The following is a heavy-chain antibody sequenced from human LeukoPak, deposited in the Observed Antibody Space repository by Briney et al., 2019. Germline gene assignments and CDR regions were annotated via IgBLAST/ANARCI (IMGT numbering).Heavy chain of an antibody. CDR2: IRYDGSNK. V-gene: IGHV3-30*02. D-gene: IGHD1-1*01. J-gene: IGHJ4*02. Sequence: GGSLRLSCAASGFTFSSYGMHWVRQAPGKGLEWVAFIRYDGSNKSYADSVKGRFTISRDNSENTLYLQINSLRVEDTAVYYCAKDTPTTGYHLGSWGQGTLVTVSS. CDR1: GFTFSSYG. CDR3: AKDTPTTGYHLGS.